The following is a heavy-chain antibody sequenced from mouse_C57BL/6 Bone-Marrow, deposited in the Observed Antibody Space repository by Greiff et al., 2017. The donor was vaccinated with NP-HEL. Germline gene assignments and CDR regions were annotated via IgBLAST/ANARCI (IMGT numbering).Heavy chain of an antibody. CDR3: ASRYYGSSYPLAMDY. Sequence: VQLQQSGPVLVKPGASVKMSCKASGYTFTDYYMNWVKQSHGKSLEWIGVINPYNGGTSYNQKFKGKATLTVDKSSSTAYMELNSLTSEDSAVYYCASRYYGSSYPLAMDYWGQGTSVTVSS. CDR1: GYTFTDYY. V-gene: IGHV1-19*01. D-gene: IGHD1-1*01. CDR2: INPYNGGT. J-gene: IGHJ4*01.